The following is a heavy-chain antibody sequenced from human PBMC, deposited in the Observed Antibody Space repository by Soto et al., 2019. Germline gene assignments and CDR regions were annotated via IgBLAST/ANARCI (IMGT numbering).Heavy chain of an antibody. Sequence: QVQLVQSGAEVKKPGASVKVSCKASGYTFTSYGISWVRQAPGQGLEWMGWISAYNGNTNYAQKLQGRVTMTTDTSTSTADMELRSLRSDDTAVYYCARYDSSGYYYNDAFDIWGQGTMVTVSS. J-gene: IGHJ3*02. D-gene: IGHD3-22*01. CDR2: ISAYNGNT. V-gene: IGHV1-18*01. CDR1: GYTFTSYG. CDR3: ARYDSSGYYYNDAFDI.